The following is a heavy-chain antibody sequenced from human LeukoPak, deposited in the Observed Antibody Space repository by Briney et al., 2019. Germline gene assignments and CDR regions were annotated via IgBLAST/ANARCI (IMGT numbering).Heavy chain of an antibody. J-gene: IGHJ4*02. CDR3: AKDHCGGDCYWADY. CDR1: GFTFSSYG. Sequence: GGSLRLSCAASGFTFSSYGMHWVRRAPGKGLEWVAVISYDGSNKYYADSVKGRFTISRDNSKNTLYLQMNSLRAEDTAVYYCAKDHCGGDCYWADYRGQGTLVTVSS. V-gene: IGHV3-30*18. CDR2: ISYDGSNK. D-gene: IGHD2-21*01.